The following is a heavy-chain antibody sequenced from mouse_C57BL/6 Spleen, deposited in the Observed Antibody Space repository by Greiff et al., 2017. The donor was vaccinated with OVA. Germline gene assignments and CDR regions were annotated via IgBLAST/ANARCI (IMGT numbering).Heavy chain of an antibody. J-gene: IGHJ4*01. CDR2: INPSTGGT. D-gene: IGHD1-1*01. CDR1: GYSFTGYY. CDR3: AHYGSSWGAMDY. Sequence: EVQLQQSGPELVKPGASVKISCKASGYSFTGYYMNWVKPSPEKSLEWIGEINPSTGGTTYNQKFKAKATLTVDKSSSTAYMQLKSLTSEDSAVYYCAHYGSSWGAMDYWGQGTSVTVSS. V-gene: IGHV1-42*01.